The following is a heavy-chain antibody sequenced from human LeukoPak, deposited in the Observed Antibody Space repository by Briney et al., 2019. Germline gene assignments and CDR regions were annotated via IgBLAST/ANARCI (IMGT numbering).Heavy chain of an antibody. D-gene: IGHD6-13*01. CDR2: INRSGIT. J-gene: IGHJ5*02. Sequence: SETLSLTCTVSGYSISSGYYWGWIRQPPGKGLEWIGSINRSGITHYNPSLKSRVTISVDTSKNQFSLKVSSVTAADTAVYYCATDQGTSWYYCFDPWGQGTLVTVSS. CDR3: ATDQGTSWYYCFDP. V-gene: IGHV4-38-2*02. CDR1: GYSISSGYY.